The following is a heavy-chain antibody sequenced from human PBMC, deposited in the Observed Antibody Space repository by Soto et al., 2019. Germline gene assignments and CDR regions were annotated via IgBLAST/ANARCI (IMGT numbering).Heavy chain of an antibody. J-gene: IGHJ4*02. CDR2: FYYSGNI. V-gene: IGHV4-39*02. CDR3: ASRQNGEYRNSDFFDS. D-gene: IGHD3-10*01. Sequence: QPQLQESGPGLMKPSETLSLTCTVSGASISSDNYYWGWIRQPPGKGLEWIGTFYYSGNIYYNPSLRSRVTLSVDTSKNHFSLRLTSGTAADTAIYYCASRQNGEYRNSDFFDSWGQGTLVTVSS. CDR1: GASISSDNYY.